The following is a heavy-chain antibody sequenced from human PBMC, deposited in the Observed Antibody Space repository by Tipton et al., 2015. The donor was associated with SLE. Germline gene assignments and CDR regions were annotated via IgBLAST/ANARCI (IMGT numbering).Heavy chain of an antibody. CDR1: GGSFSGYY. CDR2: VNHGGST. V-gene: IGHV4-34*01. D-gene: IGHD3-3*02. Sequence: LSCAVYGGSFSGYYWSWIRQPPGKGLEWIGEVNHGGSTNYNPSLKSRVTISIDTSKYQFSLKLSSVTAADTAIYYCARATPFSLDYWGQGTLVTVSS. J-gene: IGHJ4*02. CDR3: ARATPFSLDY.